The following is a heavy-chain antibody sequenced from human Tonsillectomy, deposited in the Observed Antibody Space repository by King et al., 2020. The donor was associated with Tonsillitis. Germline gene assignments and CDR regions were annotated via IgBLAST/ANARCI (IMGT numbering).Heavy chain of an antibody. CDR2: ISYDGNNK. V-gene: IGHV3-30-3*01. J-gene: IGHJ4*02. CDR3: ARVPRWPPYFDY. CDR1: GFTFSTYA. Sequence: VQLVESGGGVVQPGRSLRLSCAASGFTFSTYAMHWVRQTPGKGLEWVAVISYDGNNKYYADSVKGRFTISRDNSKNTLFLQMTSLRSEDTAVYYCARVPRWPPYFDYWGQGTLLTVSS. D-gene: IGHD4-23*01.